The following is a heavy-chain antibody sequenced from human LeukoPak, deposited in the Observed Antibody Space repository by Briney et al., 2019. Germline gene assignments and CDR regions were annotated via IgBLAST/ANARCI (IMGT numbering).Heavy chain of an antibody. Sequence: ASVKVSCKASGYTFTSYDINWVRQATGQGLEWMGWMNPNSGNTGYAQKFQGRVTITRNTSISTAYMELGSLRSEDTAVYYCAVGYSSSWYPGYWGQGTLVTVSS. J-gene: IGHJ4*02. CDR2: MNPNSGNT. D-gene: IGHD6-13*01. CDR1: GYTFTSYD. V-gene: IGHV1-8*03. CDR3: AVGYSSSWYPGY.